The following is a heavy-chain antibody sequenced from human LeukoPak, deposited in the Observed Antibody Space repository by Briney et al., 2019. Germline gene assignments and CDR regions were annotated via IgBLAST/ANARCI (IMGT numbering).Heavy chain of an antibody. CDR3: ARDGDDSSGYFSPFDY. Sequence: GGSLRLSCAVSGFTVSSNYMSWVRQAPGKGLEWVSIIYSGGSTYYADSVKGRFTISRDNSKNTLYLQMNSLRAEDTAVYYCARDGDDSSGYFSPFDYWGQGTLVTVSS. V-gene: IGHV3-53*01. CDR2: IYSGGST. CDR1: GFTVSSNY. J-gene: IGHJ4*02. D-gene: IGHD3-22*01.